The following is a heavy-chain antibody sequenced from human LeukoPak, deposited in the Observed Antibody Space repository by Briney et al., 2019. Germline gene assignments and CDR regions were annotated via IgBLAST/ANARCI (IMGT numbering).Heavy chain of an antibody. CDR2: INHSGST. CDR3: AKSGGYGLIDY. D-gene: IGHD1-26*01. V-gene: IGHV4-34*01. CDR1: GGSISSYY. Sequence: SETLSLTCTVSGGSISSYYWSWIRQPPGKGLEWIGEINHSGSTNYNPSLKSRVTISIDTSKNQVSLKLSSMTAADTAVYYCAKSGGYGLIDYWGQGTLVTVSS. J-gene: IGHJ4*01.